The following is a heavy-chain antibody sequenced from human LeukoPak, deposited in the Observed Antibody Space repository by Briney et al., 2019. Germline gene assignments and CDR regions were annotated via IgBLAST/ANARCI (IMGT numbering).Heavy chain of an antibody. CDR1: GGSISSYY. CDR2: IYYSGST. V-gene: IGHV4-59*01. CDR3: ARVYYDFWSGYYTPFDP. D-gene: IGHD3-3*01. Sequence: PSETLPLTCTVSGGSISSYYWSCIRQPPGKGLEWIGYIYYSGSTNYNPSLKSRVTISVDTSKNQFSLKLSSVTAADTAVYYCARVYYDFWSGYYTPFDPWGQGTLVTVSS. J-gene: IGHJ5*02.